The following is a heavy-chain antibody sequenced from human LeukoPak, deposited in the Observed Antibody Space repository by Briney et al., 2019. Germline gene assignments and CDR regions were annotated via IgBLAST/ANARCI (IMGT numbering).Heavy chain of an antibody. CDR3: ARGRMLYYYDSSGYPFDY. CDR1: GFTFSSYE. V-gene: IGHV3-7*04. J-gene: IGHJ4*02. Sequence: GGSLRLSCAASGFTFSSYEMNWVRQAPGKGLEWVANIKQDGSEKYYVDSVKGRFTISRDNAKNSLYLQMNSLRAEDTAVYYCARGRMLYYYDSSGYPFDYWGEGSLVTVSS. CDR2: IKQDGSEK. D-gene: IGHD3-22*01.